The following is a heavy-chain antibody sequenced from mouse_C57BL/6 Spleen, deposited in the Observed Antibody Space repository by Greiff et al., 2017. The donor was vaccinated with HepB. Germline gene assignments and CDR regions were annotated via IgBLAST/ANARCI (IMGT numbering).Heavy chain of an antibody. CDR3: SRKNYYSNYLYAMDY. D-gene: IGHD2-5*01. CDR2: IYPRDGST. V-gene: IGHV1-78*01. J-gene: IGHJ4*01. CDR1: GYTFTDHT. Sequence: VQLQQSDAELVKPGASVKISCKVSGYTFTDHTIHWMKQRPEQGLEWIGYIYPRDGSTKYNEKFKGKATLTADKSSSTAYMQLNSLTSEDSAVYFCSRKNYYSNYLYAMDYWGQGTSVTVSS.